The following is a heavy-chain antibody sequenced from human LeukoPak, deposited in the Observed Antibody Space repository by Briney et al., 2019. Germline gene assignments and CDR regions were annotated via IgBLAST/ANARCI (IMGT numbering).Heavy chain of an antibody. CDR1: GFTFSSYS. CDR3: ATVDLYGDIFDY. J-gene: IGHJ4*02. V-gene: IGHV3-21*01. D-gene: IGHD4-17*01. CDR2: ISSSSSYI. Sequence: GGSLRLSCAASGFTFSSYSMNWVGQAPGKGLEWVSSISSSSSYIYYADSVKGRFTISRDNAKNSLYLQMNSLRAEDTAVYYCATVDLYGDIFDYWGQGTLVTVSS.